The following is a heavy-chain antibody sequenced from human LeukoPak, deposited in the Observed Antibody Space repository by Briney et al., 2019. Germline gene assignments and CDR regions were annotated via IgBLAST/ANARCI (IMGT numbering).Heavy chain of an antibody. CDR1: GFSFDDYA. D-gene: IGHD6-19*01. CDR3: AKDGGHTSVLYYFEC. V-gene: IGHV3-9*01. J-gene: IGHJ4*02. Sequence: PGGSLRLSGAASGFSFDDYAMHWVRQVPGKGLEWVSGISWKSDSMRYADSVKGRFTVSRDNAKNSLYLQMNSLRTEDTALYYCAKDGGHTSVLYYFECWGQGTLVTVSS. CDR2: ISWKSDSM.